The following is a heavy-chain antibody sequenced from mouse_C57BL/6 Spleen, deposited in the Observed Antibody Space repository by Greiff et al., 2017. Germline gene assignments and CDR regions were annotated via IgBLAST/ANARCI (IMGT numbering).Heavy chain of an antibody. V-gene: IGHV1-59*01. Sequence: QVQLQQPGAELVRPGTSVKLSCKASGYTFTSYWMHWVKQRPGQGLEWIGVIDPSDSYTNYNQKFKGKATLTVDTSSSTAYMQLSSLTSEDSAVYYCAVGGSYWYFEGWGTGTTVTVSS. J-gene: IGHJ1*03. CDR3: AVGGSYWYFEG. CDR1: GYTFTSYW. CDR2: IDPSDSYT.